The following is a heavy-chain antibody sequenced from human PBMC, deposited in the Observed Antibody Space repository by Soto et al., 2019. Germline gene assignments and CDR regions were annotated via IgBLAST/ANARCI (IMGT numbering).Heavy chain of an antibody. Sequence: SVKVSCKASGGTFSSYAISWVRQAPGQGLEWMGGIIPIFGTANYAQKFQGRVTITADESTSTAYMELSSLRSEDTAVYYCAREMAALNYFDYWGQGTLVTVSS. D-gene: IGHD2-15*01. CDR1: GGTFSSYA. CDR2: IIPIFGTA. CDR3: AREMAALNYFDY. V-gene: IGHV1-69*13. J-gene: IGHJ4*02.